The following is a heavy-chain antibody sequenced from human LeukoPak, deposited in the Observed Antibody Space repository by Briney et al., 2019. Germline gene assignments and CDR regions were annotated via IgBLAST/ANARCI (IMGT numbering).Heavy chain of an antibody. CDR3: AKPRTVYDILTVSFQH. Sequence: PGGSLRLSCAASGFTFSSYGMHWVRQAPGKGLEWVAVTSYDGGEQHFGDSVKGRFSISRDDSKSTIYLQMNSLTVEDTALYYCAKPRTVYDILTVSFQHWGQGTWVTVSS. CDR1: GFTFSSYG. D-gene: IGHD3-9*01. J-gene: IGHJ1*01. V-gene: IGHV3-30*18. CDR2: TSYDGGEQ.